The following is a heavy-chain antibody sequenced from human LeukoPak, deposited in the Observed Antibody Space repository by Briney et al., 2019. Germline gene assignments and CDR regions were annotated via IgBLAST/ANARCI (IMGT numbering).Heavy chain of an antibody. CDR1: GYSISSGYY. V-gene: IGHV4-38-2*01. J-gene: IGHJ5*02. D-gene: IGHD3-10*01. CDR2: IYHSGST. Sequence: SETLSLTCAVSGYSISSGYYWGWIRQSPGKGLEWIGSIYHSGSTYYNPSLKSRVTISVDTSKNQFSLKLSSVTAADTAVYYCARAGITMVRGVHGWFDPWGQGTLVTVSS. CDR3: ARAGITMVRGVHGWFDP.